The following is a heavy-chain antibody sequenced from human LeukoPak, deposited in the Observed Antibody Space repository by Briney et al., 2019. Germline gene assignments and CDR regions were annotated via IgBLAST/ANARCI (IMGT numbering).Heavy chain of an antibody. CDR3: ARNHFEDY. Sequence: PGGSLRLSCAASGFTFSSYVMNWVRQAPGKGLEWVSYISTTTSTIYYADSVKGRFTISRDNAKNSLYQQMNSLRDEDTAVYYCARNHFEDYWGQGTLVTVSS. V-gene: IGHV3-48*02. CDR1: GFTFSSYV. CDR2: ISTTTSTI. J-gene: IGHJ4*02. D-gene: IGHD3-9*01.